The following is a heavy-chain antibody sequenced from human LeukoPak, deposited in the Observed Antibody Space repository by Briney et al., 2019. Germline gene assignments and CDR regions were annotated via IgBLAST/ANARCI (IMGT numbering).Heavy chain of an antibody. CDR2: ISSSSSYI. Sequence: GSLRLSCAASGFTFSSYSMNWVRQAPGKGLEWVSSISSSSSYIYYADSVKGRFTISGDNAKNSLYLQMNSLRAEDTAVYYCARDLDYGDPSDYWGQGTLVTVSS. J-gene: IGHJ4*02. CDR3: ARDLDYGDPSDY. CDR1: GFTFSSYS. V-gene: IGHV3-21*01. D-gene: IGHD4-17*01.